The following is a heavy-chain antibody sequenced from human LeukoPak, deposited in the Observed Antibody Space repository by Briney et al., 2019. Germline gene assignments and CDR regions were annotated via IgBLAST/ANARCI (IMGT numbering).Heavy chain of an antibody. Sequence: GRSLRLSCAASGFTFSSYAMHWVRQAPGKGLEWVAVISYDGSNKYHADSVKGRFTISRDNSKNTLYLQMNSLRAEDTAVYYCARGYYDSSGYYDEEALDYWGQGTLVTVSS. D-gene: IGHD3-22*01. CDR2: ISYDGSNK. CDR3: ARGYYDSSGYYDEEALDY. CDR1: GFTFSSYA. V-gene: IGHV3-30*04. J-gene: IGHJ4*02.